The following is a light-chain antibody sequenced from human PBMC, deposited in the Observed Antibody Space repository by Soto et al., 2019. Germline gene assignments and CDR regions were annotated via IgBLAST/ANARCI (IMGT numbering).Light chain of an antibody. CDR1: QSVLYSSNNRNY. V-gene: IGKV4-1*01. CDR3: QQYYNTPLT. J-gene: IGKJ4*01. CDR2: WAS. Sequence: DIVMTQSPDSLAVSLGERVTINCKSSQSVLYSSNNRNYLAWYQQKPGQPTKLLIYWASTRESGVPDRVSGSGSGTDVTLTISSLQAEDVAVYYCQQYYNTPLTFGGGTKVDIK.